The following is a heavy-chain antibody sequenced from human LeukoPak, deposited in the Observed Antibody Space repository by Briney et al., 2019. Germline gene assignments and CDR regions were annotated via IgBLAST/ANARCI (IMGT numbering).Heavy chain of an antibody. CDR1: GFTFSRHY. V-gene: IGHV3-7*01. CDR3: ARVIVGAYDAFDI. Sequence: PGGSLRLSCAASGFTFSRHYMTWVRQAPGEGLEWVANIGQDGKYRSYVDSVKGRFTISRDNAKNSLYLQMNSLRAEDTAVYYCARVIVGAYDAFDIWGQGTMVTVSS. D-gene: IGHD1-26*01. CDR2: IGQDGKYR. J-gene: IGHJ3*02.